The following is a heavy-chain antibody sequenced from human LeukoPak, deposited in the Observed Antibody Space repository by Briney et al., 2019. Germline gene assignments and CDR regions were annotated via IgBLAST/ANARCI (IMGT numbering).Heavy chain of an antibody. CDR1: GFTFSSYA. J-gene: IGHJ4*02. Sequence: PGGSLRLSCAASGFTFSSYAMNWVRQAPGKGLEWVSAITSAGNTYYADSVKGRFTISRDSSKNTLHLQMNSLRSEDTAVYYCAKGGGPYHLPTDYWGQGTLVTVSS. CDR3: AKGGGPYHLPTDY. D-gene: IGHD2-2*01. V-gene: IGHV3-23*01. CDR2: ITSAGNT.